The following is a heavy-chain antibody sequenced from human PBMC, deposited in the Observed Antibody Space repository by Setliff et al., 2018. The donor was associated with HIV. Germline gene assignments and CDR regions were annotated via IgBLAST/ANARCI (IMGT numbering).Heavy chain of an antibody. Sequence: PGGSLRLSCTASGFTFGDYAMSWFRQAPGKGLEWVGFIRSKAYGGTTEYAASVKGRFTISRDDSKGIAYLQMNSLKSADAAVYYCTRGMRPMVKRVPFDYWGQGTLVTVSS. CDR3: TRGMRPMVKRVPFDY. CDR1: GFTFGDYA. D-gene: IGHD2-15*01. J-gene: IGHJ4*02. V-gene: IGHV3-49*03. CDR2: IRSKAYGGTT.